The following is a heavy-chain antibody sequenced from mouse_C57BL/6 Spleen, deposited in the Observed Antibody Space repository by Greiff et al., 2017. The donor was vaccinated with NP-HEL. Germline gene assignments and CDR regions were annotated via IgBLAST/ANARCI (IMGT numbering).Heavy chain of an antibody. CDR3: AGYDYEAWFAY. V-gene: IGHV1-81*01. J-gene: IGHJ3*01. CDR2: IYPRSGNT. D-gene: IGHD2-4*01. CDR1: GYTFTSYG. Sequence: QVQLQQSGAELARPGASVKLSCKASGYTFTSYGISWVKQRTGQGLEWIGEIYPRSGNTYYNEKFKGKATLTADKSSSTAYMELRSLTSEDSAVYFCAGYDYEAWFAYWGQGTLVTVSA.